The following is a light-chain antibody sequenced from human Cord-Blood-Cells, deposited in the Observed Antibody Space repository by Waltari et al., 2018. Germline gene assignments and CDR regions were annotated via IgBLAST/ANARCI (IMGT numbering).Light chain of an antibody. CDR1: QSISSY. Sequence: DIQMTHSPSSLSASVGDRVTITCRESQSISSYLNWYQQKPGKAPKLLIYAASSLQSGVPSRFSGSGSGTDFTLTISSLQPEDFATYYCQQSYSTPRTFGQGTKVEIK. J-gene: IGKJ1*01. CDR2: AAS. V-gene: IGKV1-39*01. CDR3: QQSYSTPRT.